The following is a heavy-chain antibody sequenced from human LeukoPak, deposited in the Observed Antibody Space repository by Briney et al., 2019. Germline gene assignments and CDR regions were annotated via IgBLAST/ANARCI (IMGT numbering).Heavy chain of an antibody. CDR3: ARGQRYDYVWGSYRYGPHWCG. D-gene: IGHD3-16*02. V-gene: IGHV4-34*01. Sequence: PSETLSLTCAVYGGSFSGYYWSWIRQPPGKGLEWIGEINHSGSTNYNPSLKSRVTISVDTSKNQFSLKLSSVTAADTAVYYCARGQRYDYVWGSYRYGPHWCGWGQGTLVTVSS. CDR1: GGSFSGYY. CDR2: INHSGST. J-gene: IGHJ4*02.